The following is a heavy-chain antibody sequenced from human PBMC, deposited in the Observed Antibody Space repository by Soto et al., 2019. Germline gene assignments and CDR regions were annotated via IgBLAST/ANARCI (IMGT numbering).Heavy chain of an antibody. CDR1: GFTFDDYA. CDR2: INWNSGSI. D-gene: IGHD6-13*01. V-gene: IGHV3-9*01. Sequence: DVQLVESGGGLVQPGRSLRLSCAASGFTFDDYAMHWVRQVPGKGLEWVSGINWNSGSIGYVDSVKGRFAISRDNAKNSLHLQMNSLRADDTAFYYCVKDESINWYSGHFRHWGQGTLVTVSS. J-gene: IGHJ1*01. CDR3: VKDESINWYSGHFRH.